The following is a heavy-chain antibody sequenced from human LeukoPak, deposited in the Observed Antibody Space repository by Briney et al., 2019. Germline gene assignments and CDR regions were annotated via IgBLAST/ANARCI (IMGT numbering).Heavy chain of an antibody. CDR1: GGSINSGSYY. J-gene: IGHJ3*02. CDR2: IYHSGTT. CDR3: ARNLGAVVTPGWAYDI. V-gene: IGHV4-31*03. D-gene: IGHD4-23*01. Sequence: SETLSLTCTVSGGSINSGSYYWSWIRQHPGKGLEWVGYIYHSGTTYYNPSLKTRVTMSLDTSRNQFSLKVYSVTAADTAVYYCARNLGAVVTPGWAYDIWGQGTMVTVS.